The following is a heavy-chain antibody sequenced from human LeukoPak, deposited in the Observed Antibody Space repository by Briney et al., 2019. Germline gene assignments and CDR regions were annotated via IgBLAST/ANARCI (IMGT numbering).Heavy chain of an antibody. J-gene: IGHJ3*02. CDR3: AKDKSTTGTTGAFDI. CDR1: GFTFSSYS. V-gene: IGHV3-21*04. CDR2: ISSSSSYI. D-gene: IGHD1-1*01. Sequence: GGSLRLSCAASGFTFSSYSMNWVRQAPGKGLEWVSSISSSSSYIYYADSVKGRFTISRDNAKNSLYLQMNSLRAEDMALYYCAKDKSTTGTTGAFDIWGQGTMVTVSS.